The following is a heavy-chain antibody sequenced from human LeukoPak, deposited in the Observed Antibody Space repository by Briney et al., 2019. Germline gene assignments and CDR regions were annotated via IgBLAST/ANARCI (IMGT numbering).Heavy chain of an antibody. D-gene: IGHD5-24*01. Sequence: GGSLRLSCAASGFTVSSNYMSWVRQAPGKGLEWVSVIYSGGSTHYADSVKGRFTISRDNSKNTLYLQMNSLRAEDTAVYYCARGAGYNYPYYFDYWGQGTLVTVSS. J-gene: IGHJ4*02. CDR3: ARGAGYNYPYYFDY. V-gene: IGHV3-53*01. CDR1: GFTVSSNY. CDR2: IYSGGST.